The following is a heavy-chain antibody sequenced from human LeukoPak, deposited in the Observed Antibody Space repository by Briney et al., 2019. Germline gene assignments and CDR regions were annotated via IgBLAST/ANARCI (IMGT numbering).Heavy chain of an antibody. D-gene: IGHD3-22*01. CDR2: INHSGST. J-gene: IGHJ4*02. Sequence: SETLSLTCAVYGGSFSGYYWSWIRQPPGKGLEWIGEINHSGSTNYNPSLKSRVTISVDTSKNQFSLRLSSVTAADTAVYYCARGGDGYPELFDYWGQGTLVTVSS. V-gene: IGHV4-34*01. CDR3: ARGGDGYPELFDY. CDR1: GGSFSGYY.